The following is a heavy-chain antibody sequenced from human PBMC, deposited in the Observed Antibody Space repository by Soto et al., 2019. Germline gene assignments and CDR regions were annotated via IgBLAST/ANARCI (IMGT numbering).Heavy chain of an antibody. D-gene: IGHD3-9*01. CDR3: AREWDEVDYDILTGHLYYFDY. CDR2: ISYDGSNK. J-gene: IGHJ4*02. Sequence: PGGSLRLSCAASGFTFSSYWMHWVRQAPGKGLEWVAVISYDGSNKYYADSVKGRFTISRDNSKNTLYLQMNSLRAEDTAVYYCAREWDEVDYDILTGHLYYFDYWGQGTLVTVSS. V-gene: IGHV3-30-3*01. CDR1: GFTFSSYW.